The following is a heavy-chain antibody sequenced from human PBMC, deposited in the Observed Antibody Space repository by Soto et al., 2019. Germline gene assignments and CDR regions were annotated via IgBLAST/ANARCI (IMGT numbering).Heavy chain of an antibody. V-gene: IGHV3-48*01. J-gene: IGHJ4*02. CDR1: GFTFSSYS. Sequence: EVQLVESGGGLVQPGGSLRLSCAASGFTFSSYSMNWVRQAPGKGLEWVPYISSSSSTIYYADSVKGRFTISRDNAKNSLYLQMNSLRAEDTAVYYCARDPSYSGYDDLDYWGQGTLVTVSS. D-gene: IGHD5-12*01. CDR2: ISSSSSTI. CDR3: ARDPSYSGYDDLDY.